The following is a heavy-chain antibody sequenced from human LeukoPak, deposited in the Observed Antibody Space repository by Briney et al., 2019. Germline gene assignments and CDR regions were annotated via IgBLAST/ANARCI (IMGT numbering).Heavy chain of an antibody. Sequence: PSETLSLTCTVSGGSISSSDYYWGWLRQPPGKGLEWLGNIYFSGSTYSHPSLKSRVSISVDTSKNQFSLKLSSVTAADTAVYYCARGDMTGYRYWGQGTLVTVSS. CDR1: GGSISSSDYY. V-gene: IGHV4-39*01. J-gene: IGHJ4*02. CDR2: IYFSGST. D-gene: IGHD3-9*01. CDR3: ARGDMTGYRY.